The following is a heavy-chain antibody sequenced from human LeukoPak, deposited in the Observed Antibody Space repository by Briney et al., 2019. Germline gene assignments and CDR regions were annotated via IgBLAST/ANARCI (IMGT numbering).Heavy chain of an antibody. D-gene: IGHD6-19*01. CDR2: INEEGSVT. V-gene: IGHV3-7*01. CDR1: GFIINYYY. CDR3: VPQCGRPV. Sequence: GGSLRLSCAASGFIINYYYMSWVRQAPGKGLEGVANINEEGSVTDYVDSVKGRFTISRDNAKNSLYLQMNSLRAEDTAVYYCVPQCGRPVWGQGTKVTVSS. J-gene: IGHJ3*01.